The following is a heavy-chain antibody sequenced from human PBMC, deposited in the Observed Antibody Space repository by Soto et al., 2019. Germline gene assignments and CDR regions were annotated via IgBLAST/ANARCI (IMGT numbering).Heavy chain of an antibody. CDR1: GFTFGDYA. V-gene: IGHV3-49*03. Sequence: GSLRLSCTASGFTFGDYAMSWFRQAPGKGLEWVGFIRSKAYGGTTEYAASVKGRFTISRDDSKSIAYLQMNSLKTEDTAVYYCTRRGSGGYYYYGMDVWGQGTTVTVPS. CDR3: TRRGSGGYYYYGMDV. CDR2: IRSKAYGGTT. D-gene: IGHD1-26*01. J-gene: IGHJ6*02.